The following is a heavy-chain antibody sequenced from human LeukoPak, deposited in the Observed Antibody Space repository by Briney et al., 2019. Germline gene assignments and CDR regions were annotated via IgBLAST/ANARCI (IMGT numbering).Heavy chain of an antibody. D-gene: IGHD1-26*01. V-gene: IGHV1-46*01. CDR3: ARERGATTSFWNWFDP. CDR2: INPSGGST. Sequence: ASVKVSFYASEYTFTSYYMHWVRHDPGQGLEWMGIINPSGGSTSYAQKFQGRVTMTRDTSTSTVYMELSSLRSEDTAVYYCARERGATTSFWNWFDPWGQGTLVTVSS. CDR1: EYTFTSYY. J-gene: IGHJ5*02.